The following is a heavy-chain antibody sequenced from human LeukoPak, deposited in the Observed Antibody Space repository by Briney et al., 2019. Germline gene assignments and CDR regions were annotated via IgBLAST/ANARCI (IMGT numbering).Heavy chain of an antibody. Sequence: GGSLRLSCAASGFTFSSYSMNWVRQAPGKGLEWVSSISSSSSYIYYADSVKGRFTISRDNPKNSLYLQMNSLRAEDTAVYYCARDALTGYPTPHFDYWGQGTLVTVSS. J-gene: IGHJ4*02. CDR2: ISSSSSYI. D-gene: IGHD3-9*01. V-gene: IGHV3-21*01. CDR1: GFTFSSYS. CDR3: ARDALTGYPTPHFDY.